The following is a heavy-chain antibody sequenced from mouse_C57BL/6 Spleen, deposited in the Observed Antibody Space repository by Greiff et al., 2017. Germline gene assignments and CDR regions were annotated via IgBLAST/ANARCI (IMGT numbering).Heavy chain of an antibody. CDR3: ALYYGSSYVGYAMDY. V-gene: IGHV14-2*01. CDR2: IDPEDGET. J-gene: IGHJ4*01. CDR1: GFNIKDYY. Sequence: VQLQQSGAELVKPGASVKLSCTASGFNIKDYYMHWVKQRTEQGLEWIGRIDPEDGETKYAPKFQGKATITADPSSNTAYLQLSSLTSEDTAVYYCALYYGSSYVGYAMDYWGQGTSVTVSS. D-gene: IGHD1-1*01.